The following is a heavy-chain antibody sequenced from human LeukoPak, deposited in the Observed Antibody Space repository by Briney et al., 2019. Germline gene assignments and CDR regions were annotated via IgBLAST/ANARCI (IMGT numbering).Heavy chain of an antibody. CDR2: ISGSGANT. J-gene: IGHJ4*02. V-gene: IGHV3-23*01. D-gene: IGHD2-15*01. CDR1: GFTFSSYA. Sequence: GESLRLSCAASGFTFSSYAMGWVRQAPGKGLEWVSAISGSGANTYYADSVKGRFTISRDNSMNTLYLQMNSLRADDTAVYYCAKGRALEVVAAFNYWGQGAVVTVSS. CDR3: AKGRALEVVAAFNY.